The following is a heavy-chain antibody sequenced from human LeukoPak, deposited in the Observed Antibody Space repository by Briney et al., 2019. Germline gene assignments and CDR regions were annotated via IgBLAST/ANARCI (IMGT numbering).Heavy chain of an antibody. CDR1: GYSISSGYY. Sequence: PSETLSLTCAVSGYSISSGYYWGWIRQPPGKGLEWIGSIYHSGSTYYNPSLKSRVTISVDTSKNQCSLKLSSVTAADTAVYYCARHDDFWSGYRHFDYWGQGTLVTVSS. J-gene: IGHJ4*02. D-gene: IGHD3-3*01. V-gene: IGHV4-38-2*01. CDR3: ARHDDFWSGYRHFDY. CDR2: IYHSGST.